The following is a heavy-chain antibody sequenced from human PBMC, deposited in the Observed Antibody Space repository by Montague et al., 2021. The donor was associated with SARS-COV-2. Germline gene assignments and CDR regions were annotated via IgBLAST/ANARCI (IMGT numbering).Heavy chain of an antibody. CDR1: GGSISTIVYF. J-gene: IGHJ6*02. V-gene: IGHV4-31*03. CDR2: IYYSGST. CDR3: ARVSVEMAIKGLYYYYGMDV. D-gene: IGHD5-24*01. Sequence: TLSLTCTFSGGSISTIVYFWGWIRQPPGKGLEWIGYIYYSGSTYYNPSLKSRVTISVDTSKNQFSLKLSSVTAADTAVYYCARVSVEMAIKGLYYYYGMDVWGQGTTVTVSS.